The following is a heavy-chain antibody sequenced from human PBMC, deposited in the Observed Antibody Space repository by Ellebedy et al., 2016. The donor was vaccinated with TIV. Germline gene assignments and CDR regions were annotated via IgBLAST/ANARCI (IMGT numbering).Heavy chain of an antibody. CDR3: ARVVDTYNWGRLGY. V-gene: IGHV1-3*01. CDR2: INAGNGHR. Sequence: ASVKVSCKASGYKFISYEMHWVRQAPGQRLEWMGGINAGNGHRKYSQKFQDRLTITGDTSARTAYMELSSLRSEDTAVYYCARVVDTYNWGRLGYWGQGTLVTVSS. CDR1: GYKFISYE. D-gene: IGHD3-16*01. J-gene: IGHJ4*02.